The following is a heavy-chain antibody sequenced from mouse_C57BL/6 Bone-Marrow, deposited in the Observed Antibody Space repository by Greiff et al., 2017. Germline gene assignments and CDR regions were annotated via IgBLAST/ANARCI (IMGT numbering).Heavy chain of an antibody. D-gene: IGHD1-1*01. CDR1: GFNIKVDY. J-gene: IGHJ2*01. V-gene: IGHV14-4*01. Sequence: VQLQQSGAELVRPGASVKLSCTASGFNIKVDYIHWVKQRPEKGLEWIGWIDPEIGDTDYASKFQGKATITSDTSANTAYLQLSSLTSENTAVYDCSSCEGSYFDYWGQGTPLTVAS. CDR2: IDPEIGDT. CDR3: SSCEGSYFDY.